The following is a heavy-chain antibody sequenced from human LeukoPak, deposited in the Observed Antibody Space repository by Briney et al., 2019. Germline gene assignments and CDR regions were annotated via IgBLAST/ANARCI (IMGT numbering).Heavy chain of an antibody. CDR1: GGSFSGYY. D-gene: IGHD6-13*01. Sequence: SETLSLTCAVYGGSFSGYYWSWIRQPPGKGLEWIGEINHSGSTNYNPSLKCRVTISVDTSKNQFSLKLSSVTAADTAVYYCARGIAAGTPFDYWGQGTLVTVSS. CDR3: ARGIAAGTPFDY. CDR2: INHSGST. V-gene: IGHV4-34*01. J-gene: IGHJ4*02.